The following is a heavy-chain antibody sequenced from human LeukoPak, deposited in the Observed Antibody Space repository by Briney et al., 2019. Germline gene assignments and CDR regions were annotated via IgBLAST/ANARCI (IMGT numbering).Heavy chain of an antibody. J-gene: IGHJ4*02. V-gene: IGHV3-30*02. Sequence: GGSLRLSCAASGFTFSSYGMHWVRQAPGKGLEWVAFIRYDGSNKYYADSVKGRFTISRDNSKNTLYLQINSLRAEDTAVYYCAKSPATGYSYESYYFDYWGQGTLVTVSS. D-gene: IGHD5-18*01. CDR1: GFTFSSYG. CDR3: AKSPATGYSYESYYFDY. CDR2: IRYDGSNK.